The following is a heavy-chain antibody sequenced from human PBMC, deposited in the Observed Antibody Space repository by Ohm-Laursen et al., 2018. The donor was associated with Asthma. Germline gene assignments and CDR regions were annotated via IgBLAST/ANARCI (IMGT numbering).Heavy chain of an antibody. D-gene: IGHD6-6*01. CDR2: IYHSGST. CDR1: GGSISSGGYS. V-gene: IGHV4-30-2*01. CDR3: ARETSGSSSFDY. J-gene: IGHJ4*02. Sequence: TLSLTWAVSGGSISSGGYSWSWIRQPPGKGLEWIGYIYHSGSTYYNPSLNSRVTISVDRSKNQFSLKLSSVTAADTAVYYCARETSGSSSFDYWGQGTLVTVSS.